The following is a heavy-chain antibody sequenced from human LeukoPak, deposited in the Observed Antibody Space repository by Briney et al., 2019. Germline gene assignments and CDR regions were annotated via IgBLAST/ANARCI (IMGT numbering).Heavy chain of an antibody. Sequence: PGGSLRLSCAASGFTFSSYGMSWVRQAPGKGLEWVAAISGSGDSIYYAEDSVKGRFTISRDNSKNTLYLQMNSPRAEDTAVYYCAKGSGSYGQDLYYWGQGTLVTVSS. CDR2: ISGSGDSI. V-gene: IGHV3-23*01. J-gene: IGHJ4*02. D-gene: IGHD3-3*01. CDR3: AKGSGSYGQDLYY. CDR1: GFTFSSYG.